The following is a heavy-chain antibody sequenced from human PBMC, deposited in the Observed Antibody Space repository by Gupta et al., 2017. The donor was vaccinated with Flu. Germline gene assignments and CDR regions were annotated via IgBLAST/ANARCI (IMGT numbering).Heavy chain of an antibody. D-gene: IGHD1-20*01. V-gene: IGHV4-39*01. CDR2: IYYSGIT. Sequence: QLQLQESGPGLVGPSETLSLTCPVSGGSINSDNFYWGWIRQPPGKGLEWVGSIYYSGITFYNPSLKNRVIISVDTSKNQLSLNLSSVTAADTAVYYCARPPHNWELTPFLYWGQGTLVTVSS. CDR3: ARPPHNWELTPFLY. J-gene: IGHJ4*02. CDR1: GGSINSDNFY.